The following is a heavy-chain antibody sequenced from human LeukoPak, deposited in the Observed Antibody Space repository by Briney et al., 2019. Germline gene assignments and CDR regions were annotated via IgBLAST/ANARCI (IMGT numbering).Heavy chain of an antibody. CDR2: IYHSGST. V-gene: IGHV4-4*02. Sequence: PSETLSLTCAVSGGSISSRNWWSWVRQPPGKGLGWIGEIYHSGSTNYNPSLRSRVTISVDKSKNQFSLKLSSVTAADTAVYYCARDSAPENDAFDIWAQGTMVTVSS. CDR3: ARDSAPENDAFDI. CDR1: GGSISSRNW. J-gene: IGHJ3*02.